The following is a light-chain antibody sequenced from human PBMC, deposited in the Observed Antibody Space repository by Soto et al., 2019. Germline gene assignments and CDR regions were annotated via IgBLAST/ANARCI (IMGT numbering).Light chain of an antibody. CDR1: SSNIGAGYD. CDR3: QSYDSSLRGWV. J-gene: IGLJ3*02. V-gene: IGLV1-40*01. CDR2: GNS. Sequence: QSVLTQPPSVSGAPGQRVTISCTGSSSNIGAGYDVHWYQQLPGTAPKLLISGNSNRPSGVPDRFSGSKSGTSASLAITGLQAEDEADYSCQSYDSSLRGWVFGGGTKLTVL.